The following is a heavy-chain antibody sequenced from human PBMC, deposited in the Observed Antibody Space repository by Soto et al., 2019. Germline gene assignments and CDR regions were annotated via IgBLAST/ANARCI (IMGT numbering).Heavy chain of an antibody. Sequence: QVQLVQSGAEVKKPGSSVKVSCKASGGTFSSYTISWVRQAPGQGLEWMGRIIPILGIANYAQKFQGRVTITADNATSTASMELRSLRSEDTAVYYCARDTYYDYVWGSYRSSTGAFDIWGQGTMVTVSS. CDR3: ARDTYYDYVWGSYRSSTGAFDI. V-gene: IGHV1-69*02. CDR1: GGTFSSYT. J-gene: IGHJ3*02. D-gene: IGHD3-16*02. CDR2: IIPILGIA.